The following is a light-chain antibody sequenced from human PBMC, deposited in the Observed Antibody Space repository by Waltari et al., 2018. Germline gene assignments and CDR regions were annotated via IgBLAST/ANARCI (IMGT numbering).Light chain of an antibody. CDR3: ALYMGSGIWV. Sequence: QTVVTQEPSLSVSPGGTVTLTCALSSGSVSTTSYATWYQQTPGQAPRTLVYKANARSSGVPDRFSGSILGNTAALTITGAQADDESGYYCALYMGSGIWVFGGGTKLTVL. CDR2: KAN. V-gene: IGLV8-61*01. CDR1: SGSVSTTSY. J-gene: IGLJ3*02.